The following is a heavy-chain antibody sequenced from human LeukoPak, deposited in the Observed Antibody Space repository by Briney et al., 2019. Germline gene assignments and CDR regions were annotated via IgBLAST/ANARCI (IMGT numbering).Heavy chain of an antibody. V-gene: IGHV3-33*01. CDR1: GFTFSNYG. CDR3: AREAPETTVSSNVFDY. J-gene: IGHJ4*02. CDR2: IWYDGSNK. Sequence: GGSLRLSCAASGFTFSNYGMHWVRQAPGKGLEWVAVIWYDGSNKYYADSVKGRITISRDDSKNTLYLQMNSLRAEDTAVYYCAREAPETTVSSNVFDYWGQGTLVTVSS. D-gene: IGHD4-11*01.